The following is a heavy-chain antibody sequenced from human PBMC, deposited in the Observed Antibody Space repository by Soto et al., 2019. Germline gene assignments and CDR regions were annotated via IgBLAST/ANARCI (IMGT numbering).Heavy chain of an antibody. CDR3: ARFSIFGVAPGFDP. CDR2: IYYSEST. CDR1: GGSISSIY. Sequence: SEPMSLTCTVSGGSISSIYWSWIRQHPGKGLEWIGYIYYSESTNYNPSLKSRVTLSVDTSKNQFSLKLSFVTAADTAVYYCARFSIFGVAPGFDPWGQGTLVTVSS. J-gene: IGHJ5*02. D-gene: IGHD3-3*01. V-gene: IGHV4-59*01.